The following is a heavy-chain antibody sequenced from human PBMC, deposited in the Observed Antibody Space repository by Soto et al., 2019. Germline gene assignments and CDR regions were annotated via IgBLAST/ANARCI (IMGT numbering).Heavy chain of an antibody. D-gene: IGHD2-2*01. CDR3: ARCSETSCYL. Sequence: SETLSLTCTVSGGSISSYYWSWIRQPPGKGLEWIGYMHYSGSTNYNSSLKSRVTISVDTSKNQFSLKLSSVAAVDTAVYYCARCSETSCYLWGQGTRGTVSS. J-gene: IGHJ4*02. CDR1: GGSISSYY. CDR2: MHYSGST. V-gene: IGHV4-59*01.